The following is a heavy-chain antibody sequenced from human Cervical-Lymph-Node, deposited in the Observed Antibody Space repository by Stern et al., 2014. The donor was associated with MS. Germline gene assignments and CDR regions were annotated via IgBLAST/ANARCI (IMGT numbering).Heavy chain of an antibody. CDR2: IYPGYSDT. CDR1: GYSFTSYW. CDR3: ESLYYDSSGYYSEFDY. J-gene: IGHJ4*02. V-gene: IGHV5-51*01. Sequence: QLVQSGAEVKKPGEALKISCTGSGYSFTSYWIGWVRQMPGKGLEWMGIIYPGYSDTRYSPSFQGKVTITADKSISNAYLHLSMLKASDAAMYYCESLYYDSSGYYSEFDYWGQGTLVTVSS. D-gene: IGHD3-22*01.